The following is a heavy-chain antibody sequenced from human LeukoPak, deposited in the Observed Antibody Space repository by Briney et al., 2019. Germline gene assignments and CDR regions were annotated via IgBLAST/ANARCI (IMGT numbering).Heavy chain of an antibody. J-gene: IGHJ4*02. Sequence: PGGSLRLSCAASGFTFSSYAMSWVRQAPGKGLEWVSGISGSGDSTYYADSVKGRFTISRDNSRNTLYLQMNSRRAEDTAVYYCAILPGYSSGWYEVNYWGQGTLVTVSS. CDR1: GFTFSSYA. CDR3: AILPGYSSGWYEVNY. V-gene: IGHV3-23*01. CDR2: ISGSGDST. D-gene: IGHD6-13*01.